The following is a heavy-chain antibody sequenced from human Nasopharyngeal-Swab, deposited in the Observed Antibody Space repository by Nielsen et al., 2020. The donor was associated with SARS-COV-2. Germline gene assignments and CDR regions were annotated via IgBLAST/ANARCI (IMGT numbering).Heavy chain of an antibody. Sequence: SETLSLTCTVSGGSISSGGYYWSWIRQHPGKGLEWIGYIYYSGSTYYNPSLKSRVTISVDTSKNQFSPKLSSVTAADTAVYYCARETGRSSNAFDIWGQGTMVTVSS. CDR3: ARETGRSSNAFDI. J-gene: IGHJ3*02. CDR2: IYYSGST. CDR1: GGSISSGGYY. D-gene: IGHD1-26*01. V-gene: IGHV4-31*03.